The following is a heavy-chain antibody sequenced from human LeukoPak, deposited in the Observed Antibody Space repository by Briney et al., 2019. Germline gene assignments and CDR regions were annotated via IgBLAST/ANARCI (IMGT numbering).Heavy chain of an antibody. CDR3: AKTPMDRYCSSTSCYYFDY. Sequence: GGSLRLSCAASGFTFDDYAMHWVRHAPGKGLEWVSGISWNRGSIDYADSVKGRFTISRDNAKNSLYLQMNSLRAEDTALYYCAKTPMDRYCSSTSCYYFDYWGQGTLVTVSS. D-gene: IGHD2-2*01. V-gene: IGHV3-9*01. CDR1: GFTFDDYA. CDR2: ISWNRGSI. J-gene: IGHJ4*02.